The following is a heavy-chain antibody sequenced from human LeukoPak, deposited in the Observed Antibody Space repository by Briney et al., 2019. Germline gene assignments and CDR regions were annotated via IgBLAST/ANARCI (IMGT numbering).Heavy chain of an antibody. J-gene: IGHJ4*02. CDR3: ARVGSSSGSGSYPFDY. CDR2: IYSADSK. D-gene: IGHD3-10*01. V-gene: IGHV3-53*04. Sequence: GGSLRLSCAASGFTVNSNYMSWVRQAPGKGLEWVSIIYSADSKYYADSVKGRFTISRHNSKNTLYLQRNSLRAEDTAVYYCARVGSSSGSGSYPFDYWGQGTLVTVSS. CDR1: GFTVNSNY.